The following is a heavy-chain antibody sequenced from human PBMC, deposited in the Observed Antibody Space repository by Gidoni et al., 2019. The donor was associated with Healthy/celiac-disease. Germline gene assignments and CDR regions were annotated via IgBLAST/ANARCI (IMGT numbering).Heavy chain of an antibody. D-gene: IGHD2-15*01. CDR2: IYSRGST. CDR1: GGPISSSSYY. CDR3: ARHGDGYCSGGSCFNWFDP. V-gene: IGHV4-39*01. J-gene: IGHJ5*02. Sequence: QLQLQESGPGLVKPSETLSLTCTVSGGPISSSSYYWGWIRQPPGQGLEWIGSIYSRGSTYYNPSLKSRVTISVETSKNQFSLKLSSVTAADTAVYYWARHGDGYCSGGSCFNWFDPWGQGTLVTVSS.